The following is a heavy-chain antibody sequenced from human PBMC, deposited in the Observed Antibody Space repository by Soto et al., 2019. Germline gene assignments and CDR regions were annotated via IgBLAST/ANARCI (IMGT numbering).Heavy chain of an antibody. CDR1: GFTFSSYA. Sequence: EVQLVESGGGLVQPGGSLRLSCAASGFTFSSYAMHWVRQAPGKGLEYVSAISSDGSRTYYLNSVKGRFTISRDNSKNTLYLQMGSLRAEDMAVYYCARDGPDYSGLFYFDFWGQGTLVTVSS. CDR3: ARDGPDYSGLFYFDF. J-gene: IGHJ4*02. V-gene: IGHV3-64*01. D-gene: IGHD5-12*01. CDR2: ISSDGSRT.